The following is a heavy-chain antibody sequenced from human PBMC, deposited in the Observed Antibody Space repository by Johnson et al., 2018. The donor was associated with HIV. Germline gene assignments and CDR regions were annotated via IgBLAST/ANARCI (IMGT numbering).Heavy chain of an antibody. J-gene: IGHJ3*02. CDR3: ARERSYSSSWYGDAFDI. CDR2: IKQDGSEK. D-gene: IGHD6-13*01. Sequence: GGLVQPGRSLRLSCAASGFTFSSYWMSWVRQAPGKGLEWVANIKQDGSEKYYVDSVKGRFTISRDNAKNSLYLQMNSLRAEDTAVYYCARERSYSSSWYGDAFDIWGQGTMVTVSS. CDR1: GFTFSSYW. V-gene: IGHV3-7*01.